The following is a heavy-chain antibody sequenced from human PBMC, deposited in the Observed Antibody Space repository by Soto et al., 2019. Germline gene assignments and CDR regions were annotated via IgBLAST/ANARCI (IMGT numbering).Heavy chain of an antibody. J-gene: IGHJ3*02. D-gene: IGHD5-18*01. V-gene: IGHV4-39*01. CDR1: GGSISSSSYY. Sequence: SETLSLTCTVSGGSISSSSYYWGWIRQPPGKGLEWIGSIYYSGSTYYNPSLKSRVTISVDTSKNQFSLKLSSVTASDTAVYYCGTNTAMVNDALDIWGQGTMVTVSS. CDR3: GTNTAMVNDALDI. CDR2: IYYSGST.